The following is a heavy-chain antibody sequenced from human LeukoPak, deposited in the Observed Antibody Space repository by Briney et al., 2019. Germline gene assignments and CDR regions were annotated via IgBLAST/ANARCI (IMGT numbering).Heavy chain of an antibody. Sequence: GRSLRLSCAASGFTFDDYAMHWVRQAPGKGLEWVSGISWNSGSIGYADSVKGRFTISRDNAKNSLYLQMNSLRAEDTALYYCAKDKVHRGYSYGSPDYWGQGTLVTVSS. CDR3: AKDKVHRGYSYGSPDY. V-gene: IGHV3-9*01. CDR1: GFTFDDYA. D-gene: IGHD5-18*01. CDR2: ISWNSGSI. J-gene: IGHJ4*02.